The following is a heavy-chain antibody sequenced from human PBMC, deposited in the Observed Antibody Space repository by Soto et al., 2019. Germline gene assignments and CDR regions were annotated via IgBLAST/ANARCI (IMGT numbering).Heavy chain of an antibody. Sequence: GGSLRLSCAASGFIFSSFEMFWVRQGPGKGLEWLSYISSGNTIYYADSVKGRFTISRDNAKNSLFLQMNNLRAEGTAVYYCARVHSESNALGFWGEGTLVTVSS. CDR1: GFIFSSFE. D-gene: IGHD3-16*01. CDR3: ARVHSESNALGF. V-gene: IGHV3-48*03. CDR2: ISSGNTI. J-gene: IGHJ4*02.